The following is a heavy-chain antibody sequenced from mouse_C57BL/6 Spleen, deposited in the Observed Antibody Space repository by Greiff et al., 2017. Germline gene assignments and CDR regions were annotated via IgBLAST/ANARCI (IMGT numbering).Heavy chain of an antibody. D-gene: IGHD1-1*02. CDR1: GYTFTSYW. Sequence: QVQLQQPGAELVMPGASVKLSCKASGYTFTSYWMHWVKQRPGRGLEWIGRIDPTSGGTKYNEKFKSKATLTVDKPSSTTYMQRSSLTSDDSAVYYCAREVAACPMDHWAQGTPAIVSS. V-gene: IGHV1-72*01. J-gene: IGHJ4*01. CDR3: AREVAACPMDH. CDR2: IDPTSGGT.